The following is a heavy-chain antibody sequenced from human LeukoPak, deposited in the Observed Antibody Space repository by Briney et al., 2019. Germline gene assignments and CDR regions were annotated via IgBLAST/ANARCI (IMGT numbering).Heavy chain of an antibody. J-gene: IGHJ4*01. Sequence: PGGSLRLSCAASGFIFSSYGMHWVRQAPGKGLDWVTFIRYDGSDKYYADSVNGRFTISRDNSKNTVYLQMNSLRAEDTAAYYCAKDRERLLTRTSCSFDSWGHGTLVTISS. CDR2: IRYDGSDK. V-gene: IGHV3-30*02. D-gene: IGHD2-2*01. CDR1: GFIFSSYG. CDR3: AKDRERLLTRTSCSFDS.